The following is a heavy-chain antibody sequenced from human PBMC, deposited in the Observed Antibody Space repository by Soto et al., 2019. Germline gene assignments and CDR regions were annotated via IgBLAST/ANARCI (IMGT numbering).Heavy chain of an antibody. D-gene: IGHD3-3*01. V-gene: IGHV1-8*01. CDR1: GYTFTSYD. J-gene: IGHJ6*02. CDR2: MNPSSGNT. Sequence: ASVKVSCKASGYTFTSYDINWVRQATGQGPEWMGWMNPSSGNTGYAQKFQGRVTMTRNTSISTAYMELSSLRSEDTAVYYCARVGILRFLEWLPHYYYYYGMDVWGQGTTVTVSS. CDR3: ARVGILRFLEWLPHYYYYYGMDV.